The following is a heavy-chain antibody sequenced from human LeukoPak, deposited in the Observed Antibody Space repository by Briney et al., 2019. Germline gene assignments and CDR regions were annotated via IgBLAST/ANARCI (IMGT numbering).Heavy chain of an antibody. CDR1: GGSISSSSYY. Sequence: SETLSLTCTVSGGSISSSSYYWGWIRQPPGKGLEWIGSIYYSGSTYYNPSLKSRFTISVDTSKNQFSLKLSSVTAADTAVYYCATEETDIVVVGYFDYWGQGTLVTVSS. D-gene: IGHD2-15*01. J-gene: IGHJ4*02. V-gene: IGHV4-39*07. CDR3: ATEETDIVVVGYFDY. CDR2: IYYSGST.